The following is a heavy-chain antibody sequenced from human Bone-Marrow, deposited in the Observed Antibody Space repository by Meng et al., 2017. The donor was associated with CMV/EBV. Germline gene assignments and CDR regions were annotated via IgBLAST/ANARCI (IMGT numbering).Heavy chain of an antibody. Sequence: SGYTFRGYFIHWVRQAPGQGLEWMGWINTHSGGTDCAQKFEGRVTMTRDTSISTAYMELNGLTSDDTAVYFCARVPSARAIRYFVYWGQGTLVTVSS. CDR3: ARVPSARAIRYFVY. V-gene: IGHV1-2*02. J-gene: IGHJ4*02. CDR2: INTHSGGT. CDR1: GYTFRGYF. D-gene: IGHD3-9*01.